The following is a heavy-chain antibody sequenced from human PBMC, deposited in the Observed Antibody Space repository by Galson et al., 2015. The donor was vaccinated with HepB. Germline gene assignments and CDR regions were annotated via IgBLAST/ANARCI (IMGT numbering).Heavy chain of an antibody. CDR2: IWYDGSNK. J-gene: IGHJ4*02. V-gene: IGHV3-33*08. CDR3: ARGGLYYYDSSGYACFDY. Sequence: SLRLSCAASGFTFSSYGMHWVRQAPGKGLEWVAVIWYDGSNKYYADSVKGRFTISRDNSKNTLYLQMNSLRAEDTAVYYCARGGLYYYDSSGYACFDYWGQGTLVTVSS. D-gene: IGHD3-22*01. CDR1: GFTFSSYG.